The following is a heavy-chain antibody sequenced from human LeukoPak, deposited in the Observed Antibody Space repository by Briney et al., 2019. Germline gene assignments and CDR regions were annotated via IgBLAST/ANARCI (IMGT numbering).Heavy chain of an antibody. CDR1: GFTFSHYG. Sequence: PGGSLRLSCAASGFTFSHYGMHWVRLAPGKGLEWVAVIWYDGTNKYYADSVKGRFTISGDNSKNTLYLQMNSLRAEDTAVYYCAKDVYYYGSGSPFDYWGQGTLVTVSS. V-gene: IGHV3-33*06. J-gene: IGHJ4*02. D-gene: IGHD3-10*01. CDR2: IWYDGTNK. CDR3: AKDVYYYGSGSPFDY.